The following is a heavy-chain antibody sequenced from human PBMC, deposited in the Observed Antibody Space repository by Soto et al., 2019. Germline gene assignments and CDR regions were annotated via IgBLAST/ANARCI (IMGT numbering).Heavy chain of an antibody. CDR1: GGTFSSYA. V-gene: IGHV1-69*13. CDR2: IIPIFGTA. J-gene: IGHJ4*02. Sequence: SVKVSCKASGGTFSSYAISWVRQAPGQGLEWMGGIIPIFGTANYAQKFQGRVTITADESTSTAYMELSSLRSEDTAVYYCARSITIFGVVFGLDYWGQGTLVTVSS. CDR3: ARSITIFGVVFGLDY. D-gene: IGHD3-3*01.